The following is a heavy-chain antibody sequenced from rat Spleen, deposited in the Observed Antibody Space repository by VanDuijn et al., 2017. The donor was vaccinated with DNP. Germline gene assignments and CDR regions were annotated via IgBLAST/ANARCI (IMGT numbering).Heavy chain of an antibody. J-gene: IGHJ2*01. D-gene: IGHD4-1*01. CDR2: ISTSGGNT. Sequence: EVQLVESGGGLVQPGRSMKLSCAASGFTFSSFPMAWVRQAPTKGLEWVASISTSGGNTYYRDSVKGRFTISRDNAKSTLYLQMNSLRSEDTAIYYCARGGLRYFDYWGQGVMVTVSS. CDR3: ARGGLRYFDY. CDR1: GFTFSSFP. V-gene: IGHV5-46*01.